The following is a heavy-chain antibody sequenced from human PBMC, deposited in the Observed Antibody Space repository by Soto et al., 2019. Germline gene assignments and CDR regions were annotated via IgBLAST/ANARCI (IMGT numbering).Heavy chain of an antibody. CDR2: IYYSGST. CDR3: ARPTYSSGWYSGWFAP. J-gene: IGHJ5*02. Sequence: SETLSLTCAVCGGSISSSSYYWGWIRQPPGKGLEWIGSIYYSGSTYYNPSLKSRVTISVDTSKNQFSLKLSSVTAADTAVYYCARPTYSSGWYSGWFAPWGQGTLVTVSS. CDR1: GGSISSSSYY. D-gene: IGHD6-19*01. V-gene: IGHV4-39*01.